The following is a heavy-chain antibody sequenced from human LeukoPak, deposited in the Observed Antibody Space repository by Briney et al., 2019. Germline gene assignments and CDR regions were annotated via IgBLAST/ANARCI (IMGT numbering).Heavy chain of an antibody. CDR3: ARDYKYAFDN. V-gene: IGHV3-48*01. D-gene: IGHD5-24*01. CDR1: GFTFSDYS. CDR2: IGIDSGNT. J-gene: IGHJ4*02. Sequence: GGSLRLSCAASGFTFSDYSMNWVRQAPGKGLEWISYIGIDSGNTNYADSVKGRFTISGDKAKNSLYLQMSSLRVEDTAVYYCARDYKYAFDNWGQGTLVTVSS.